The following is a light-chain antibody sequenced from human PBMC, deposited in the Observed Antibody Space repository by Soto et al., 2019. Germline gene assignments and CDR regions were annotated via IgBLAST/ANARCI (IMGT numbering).Light chain of an antibody. CDR1: SGHSNYA. CDR3: QTWGSGIVV. Sequence: QLVLTQSPSASASLGASVKLTCTLSSGHSNYAIAWHQQQSEKGPRYLMKLNSDGSHSKGDGIPDRFSGSSSGAERYLTISRLQSEDEADSYWQTWGSGIVVFGGGTKLTVL. V-gene: IGLV4-69*01. J-gene: IGLJ2*01. CDR2: LNSDGSH.